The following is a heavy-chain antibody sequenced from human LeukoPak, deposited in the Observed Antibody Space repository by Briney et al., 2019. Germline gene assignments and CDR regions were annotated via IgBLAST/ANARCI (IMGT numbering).Heavy chain of an antibody. CDR2: ISPNSGGT. D-gene: IGHD4-11*01. CDR1: GYTFTSYY. Sequence: ASVKVSCKASGYTFTSYYMHWVRQAPGQGLEWMGRISPNSGGTSYAQNFQGGVTMTRDTSISTAYMELSSLRSDDTAVYYCARGVDYSNNNWFDPWGQGTLVTVSS. CDR3: ARGVDYSNNNWFDP. J-gene: IGHJ5*02. V-gene: IGHV1-2*06.